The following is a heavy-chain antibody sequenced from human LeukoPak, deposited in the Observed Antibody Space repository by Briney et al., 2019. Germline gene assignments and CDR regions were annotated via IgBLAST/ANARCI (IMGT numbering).Heavy chain of an antibody. CDR1: GYSFTTYW. CDR3: ARAYYYDSSGYLYYFDY. J-gene: IGHJ4*02. Sequence: GESLKISCKGSGYSFTTYWIAWVRQMPGKGLEWMGIIYPDDSDTRYSPSFQGQVTISADRSITTAYLQWSSLEASDTAMYYCARAYYYDSSGYLYYFDYWGQGTLVTVSS. CDR2: IYPDDSDT. V-gene: IGHV5-51*01. D-gene: IGHD3-22*01.